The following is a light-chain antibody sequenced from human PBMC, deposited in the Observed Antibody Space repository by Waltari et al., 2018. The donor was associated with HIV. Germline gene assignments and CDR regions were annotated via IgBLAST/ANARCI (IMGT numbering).Light chain of an antibody. V-gene: IGLV1-51*01. Sequence: QSVLTQPPAVSAAPGQKVTISCSGTTSNIGNTFVCWYQKLPGTAPKILICDKHKRPSGLSDRFVASTSATSASLDSTGLHAGDEAEYYCGTWDTSLNAGVFGGGTKVSVL. CDR3: GTWDTSLNAGV. CDR1: TSNIGNTF. J-gene: IGLJ2*01. CDR2: DKH.